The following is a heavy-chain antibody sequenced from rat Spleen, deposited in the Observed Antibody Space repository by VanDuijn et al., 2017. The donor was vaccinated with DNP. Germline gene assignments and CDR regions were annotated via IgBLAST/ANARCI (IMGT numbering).Heavy chain of an antibody. CDR1: GFTFSDYA. D-gene: IGHD1-12*03. CDR2: IIYDGTTT. Sequence: EVQLVESGGGLVQPGNSLKLSCADSGFTFSDYAMAWVRQSPKKALEWVATIIYDGTTTYYRDSVKGRFTISRDNAKNTLFLQMDSLRSEDTATYYCATSGYGYDGYFTDNCFAYWGQGTLVTVSS. CDR3: ATSGYGYDGYFTDNCFAY. V-gene: IGHV5S10*01. J-gene: IGHJ3*01.